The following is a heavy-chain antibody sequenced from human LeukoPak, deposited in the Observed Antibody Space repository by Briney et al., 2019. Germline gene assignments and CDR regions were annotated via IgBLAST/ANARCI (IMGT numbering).Heavy chain of an antibody. CDR1: GFTFSDYY. CDR3: ARVVQEDWFDP. J-gene: IGHJ5*02. CDR2: ISSSGSTI. Sequence: RGSLRLSCAASGFTFSDYYMSWIRQAPGKGLEWVSYISSSGSTIYYADSVKGRFTISRDNAKNSLYLQMNSLRAEDTAVYYCARVVQEDWFDPWGQGTLVTVSS. V-gene: IGHV3-11*01.